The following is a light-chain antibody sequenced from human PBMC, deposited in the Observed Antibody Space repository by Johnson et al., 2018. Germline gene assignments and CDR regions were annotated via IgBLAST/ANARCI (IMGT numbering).Light chain of an antibody. CDR3: GTWGSSLSAGNV. CDR1: SSNIGNNY. V-gene: IGLV1-51*02. CDR2: ENN. J-gene: IGLJ1*01. Sequence: SVLTQPPSVSAAPGQKVTISCSGSSSNIGNNYVSWYQQLPGTAPKLLIYENNKRPSGIPDRFSGSKSGTSATLGIPGLQPGDEADYYCGTWGSSLSAGNVFGTGTKVTVL.